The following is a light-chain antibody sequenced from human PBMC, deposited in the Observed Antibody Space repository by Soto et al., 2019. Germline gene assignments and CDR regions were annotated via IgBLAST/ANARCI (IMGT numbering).Light chain of an antibody. V-gene: IGLV2-14*01. CDR1: RSDVGVYNY. J-gene: IGLJ2*01. CDR2: DVS. CDR3: SSYTSSSTV. Sequence: QSALTQPASVSGSPGQSSTISCTGTRSDVGVYNYVSWYQQHPGKAPKLMIYDVSNRPSGVSNRFSGSKSGNTASLTISGLQAEDEADYYCSSYTSSSTVFGGGTKLTVL.